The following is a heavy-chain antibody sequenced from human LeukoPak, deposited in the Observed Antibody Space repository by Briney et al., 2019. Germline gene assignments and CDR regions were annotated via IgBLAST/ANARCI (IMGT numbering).Heavy chain of an antibody. D-gene: IGHD4-17*01. CDR2: IYYSGST. V-gene: IGHV4-59*08. J-gene: IGHJ4*02. CDR3: ARHSNGDYDRYFDY. CDR1: GASISSYY. Sequence: SETLSLTCTVSGASISSYYWSWIRQPPGKGLEWIGYIYYSGSTYYNPSLKSRITISVGTSKNQFSLKLSSVTAADTAVYYCARHSNGDYDRYFDYWGQGTLVTVSS.